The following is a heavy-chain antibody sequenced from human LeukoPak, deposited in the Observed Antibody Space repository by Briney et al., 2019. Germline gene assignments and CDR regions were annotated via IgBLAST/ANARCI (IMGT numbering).Heavy chain of an antibody. CDR3: ARSGTYSSSSGYIDS. CDR1: RFTFDGYA. D-gene: IGHD6-6*01. V-gene: IGHV3-9*01. J-gene: IGHJ4*02. Sequence: GGSLRLSCAASRFTFDGYAMHWVRQAPGKGLEWVSSISWNSGNTDYAASVKGHFTISRDNAKKSLHLQMNSLRAEDTALYYCARSGTYSSSSGYIDSWGQGTLVTVSS. CDR2: ISWNSGNT.